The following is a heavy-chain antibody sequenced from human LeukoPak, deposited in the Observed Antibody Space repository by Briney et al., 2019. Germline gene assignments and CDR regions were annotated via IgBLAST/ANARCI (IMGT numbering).Heavy chain of an antibody. D-gene: IGHD5-12*01. CDR2: ITNSGGNT. J-gene: IGHJ4*02. CDR1: AFTGNSYA. Sequence: SGGYLSLSGSASAFTGNSYAMRWVRQAPGKGREWGLGITNSGGNTYYADSVKVRFTISTDNSKSTLYLQVNSLRADDTAVFYCAKGGQSVRFDYWGQGALVTVSS. CDR3: AKGGQSVRFDY. V-gene: IGHV3-23*01.